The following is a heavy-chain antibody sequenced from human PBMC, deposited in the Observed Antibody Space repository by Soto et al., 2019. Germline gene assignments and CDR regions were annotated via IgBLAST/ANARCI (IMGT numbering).Heavy chain of an antibody. CDR3: ATGEGGGNYYPD. CDR2: INPNTGTT. V-gene: IGHV1-2*04. Sequence: QVQLVQSGAEVKKPGASVKVSCKASGYTFTDYYIHWVRQAPGQGLEWMGWINPNTGTTAYAQKFQGWVTVTADTSIRTAYMELNRLKSDDAAIYYCATGEGGGNYYPDWGQGTLVTVSS. D-gene: IGHD1-26*01. J-gene: IGHJ4*02. CDR1: GYTFTDYY.